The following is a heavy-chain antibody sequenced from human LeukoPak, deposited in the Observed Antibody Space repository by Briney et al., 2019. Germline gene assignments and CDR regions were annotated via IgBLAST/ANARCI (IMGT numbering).Heavy chain of an antibody. J-gene: IGHJ5*02. CDR1: GFTFSSYS. Sequence: SGGSLILSCAASGFTFSSYSMNWVRQAPGKGLEWVSSISSSSSYIYYADSVKGRFTISRDNAKNSLYLQMNSLRAEDTAVYYCARHRTDNWFDPWGQGTLVTVSS. CDR2: ISSSSSYI. CDR3: ARHRTDNWFDP. V-gene: IGHV3-21*01.